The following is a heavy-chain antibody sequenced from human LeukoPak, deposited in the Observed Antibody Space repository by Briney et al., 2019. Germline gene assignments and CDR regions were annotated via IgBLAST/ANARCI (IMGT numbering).Heavy chain of an antibody. D-gene: IGHD3-22*01. J-gene: IGHJ4*02. V-gene: IGHV3-15*01. CDR3: TTDYYYDSSGYHFG. Sequence: PGGSLRLSCAVSGFTFRNAWMSWVRRAPGKGLEWVGRIKSKTDGGTTDYAAPVKGRFTISRDDSKNTLYLQMNSLKTEDTAVYYCTTDYYYDSSGYHFGWGRGTLVTVSS. CDR2: IKSKTDGGTT. CDR1: GFTFRNAW.